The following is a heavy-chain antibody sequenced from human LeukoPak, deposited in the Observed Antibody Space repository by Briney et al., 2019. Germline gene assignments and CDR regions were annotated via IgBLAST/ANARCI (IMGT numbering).Heavy chain of an antibody. CDR3: ARDAPYYYDSSGVP. D-gene: IGHD3-22*01. CDR2: IYYSGST. CDR1: GGSISSSSYY. J-gene: IGHJ5*02. V-gene: IGHV4-39*07. Sequence: SETLSLTCTVSGGSISSSSYYWGWIRQPPGKGLEWIGSIYYSGSTYYNPSLKSRVTISVDTSKNQFSLKLSSVTAADTAVYYCARDAPYYYDSSGVPWGQGTLVTVSS.